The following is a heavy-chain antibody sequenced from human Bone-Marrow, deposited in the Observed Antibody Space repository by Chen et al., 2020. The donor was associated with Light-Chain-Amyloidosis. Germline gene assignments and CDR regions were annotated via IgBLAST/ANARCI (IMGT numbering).Heavy chain of an antibody. CDR2: IIAIFGTA. Sequence: QVQLVQSGAEVKKPGSSVKVSCKASGGTFSSYAISWVRQAPGQGLEWMGGIIAIFGTANYAQKFQGRVTITADESTSTAYMELSSLRSEDTAVYYCARDRPYCSSTSCPRSAFDIWGQGTMVTVSS. J-gene: IGHJ3*02. CDR3: ARDRPYCSSTSCPRSAFDI. D-gene: IGHD2-2*01. CDR1: GGTFSSYA. V-gene: IGHV1-69*12.